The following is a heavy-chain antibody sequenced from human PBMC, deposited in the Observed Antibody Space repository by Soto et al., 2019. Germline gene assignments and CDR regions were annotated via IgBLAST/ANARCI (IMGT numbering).Heavy chain of an antibody. Sequence: QVQLQESGPGLGEPSQTLSLTCTVSGGSISSGNYYWSWIRQPPGKGLVWIGFISYSGSTYYSTSLKSRVTISVNTPKTQFSLNLSFVTAADTAVYYCATMGTPATGLYFFDYWGQGSLVTVSS. CDR1: GGSISSGNYY. CDR3: ATMGTPATGLYFFDY. D-gene: IGHD2-15*01. V-gene: IGHV4-30-4*01. CDR2: ISYSGST. J-gene: IGHJ4*02.